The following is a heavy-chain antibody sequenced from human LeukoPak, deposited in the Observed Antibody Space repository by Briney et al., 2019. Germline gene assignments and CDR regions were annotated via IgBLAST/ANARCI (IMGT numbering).Heavy chain of an antibody. D-gene: IGHD3-3*01. J-gene: IGHJ4*02. V-gene: IGHV3-53*01. Sequence: GGSLRLSCAVSGFTVSSNYMSWVRQAPGKGLEWVSVIYSGGSTYYADSVKGRFTISRGNSKNTLYLQMNSLRAEDTAEYYCARASWSGYYTGVYFDYWAQGTLVTVSS. CDR1: GFTVSSNY. CDR3: ARASWSGYYTGVYFDY. CDR2: IYSGGST.